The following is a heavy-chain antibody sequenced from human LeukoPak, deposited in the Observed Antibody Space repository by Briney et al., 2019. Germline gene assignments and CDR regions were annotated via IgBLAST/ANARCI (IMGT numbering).Heavy chain of an antibody. CDR1: EFSFSDYY. J-gene: IGHJ4*02. CDR2: ISSTGSYI. CDR3: ARRGNSGNWEYFDY. Sequence: GGSLRLSCAASEFSFSDYYMNWIRQAPGKGLEWVSSISSTGSYIKYVDSVKGRFTISRDNAKNSLYLQMNSLRAEDTAVYDCARRGNSGNWEYFDYWGQGALVTVSS. D-gene: IGHD5-12*01. V-gene: IGHV3-11*03.